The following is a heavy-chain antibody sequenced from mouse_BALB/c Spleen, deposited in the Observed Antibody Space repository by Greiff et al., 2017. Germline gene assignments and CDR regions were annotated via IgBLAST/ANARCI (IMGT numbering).Heavy chain of an antibody. V-gene: IGHV5-6-4*01. CDR2: ISSGGSYT. D-gene: IGHD2-10*01. CDR1: GFTFSSYT. CDR3: TRDGAYYGFAY. J-gene: IGHJ3*01. Sequence: EVQLVESGGGLVKPGGSLKLSCAASGFTFSSYTMSWVRQTPEKRLEWVATISSGGSYTYYPDSVKGRFTISRDNAKNTLYLQMSSLKSEDTAMYYCTRDGAYYGFAYWGQGTLVTVSA.